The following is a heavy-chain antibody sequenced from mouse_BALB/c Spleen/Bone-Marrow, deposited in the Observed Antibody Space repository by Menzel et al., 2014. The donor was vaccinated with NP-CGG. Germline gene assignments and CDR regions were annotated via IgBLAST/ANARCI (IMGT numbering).Heavy chain of an antibody. V-gene: IGHV5-9*02. Sequence: EVKLMESGGGLVKPGGSLKLSCAASGFAFXSYDMSWVRQTPEKRLEWVATISSGGVYTYYPDSVKGRFTISRDNARNPLSRKMSSLRSEAPAFYSWARHLIPYAMDYWGQEPSPPFSS. CDR1: GFAFXSYD. CDR3: ARHLIPYAMDY. J-gene: IGHJ4*01. D-gene: IGHD2-4*01. CDR2: ISSGGVYT.